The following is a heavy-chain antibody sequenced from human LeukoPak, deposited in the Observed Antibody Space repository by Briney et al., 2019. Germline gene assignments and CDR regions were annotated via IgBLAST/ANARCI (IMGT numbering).Heavy chain of an antibody. J-gene: IGHJ4*02. D-gene: IGHD3-22*01. CDR1: GFTFSSYE. V-gene: IGHV3-48*03. CDR2: ISSSGSTI. Sequence: GGSLRLSCAASGFTFSSYEMNWVRQAPGKGLEWVSYISSSGSTIYYADSVKDRFTISRDNAKNTPYLQMNSLRAEDTAVYYCALIGLDSSGYYYDYLDYWGQGTLVTVSS. CDR3: ALIGLDSSGYYYDYLDY.